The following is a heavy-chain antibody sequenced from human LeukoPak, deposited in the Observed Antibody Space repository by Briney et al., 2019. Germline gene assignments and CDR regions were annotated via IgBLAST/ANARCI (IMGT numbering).Heavy chain of an antibody. J-gene: IGHJ4*02. V-gene: IGHV4-34*01. Sequence: SETLSLTCAVYGGSFSGYYWSWIRQPPGKGLEWIGEINHSGSTNYNPSLKSRVTISVDTSKNQFSLKLSSVTAAGTAVYYCATEAYSGYGSFDYWGQGTLVTVSS. D-gene: IGHD5-12*01. CDR1: GGSFSGYY. CDR2: INHSGST. CDR3: ATEAYSGYGSFDY.